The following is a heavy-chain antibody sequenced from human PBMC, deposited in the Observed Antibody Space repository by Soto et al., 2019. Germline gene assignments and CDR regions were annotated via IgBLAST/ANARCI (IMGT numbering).Heavy chain of an antibody. CDR3: AREQFEEGYYYYGMDV. Sequence: QVQLVQSGAEVKKPGASVKVSCKASGYTFTGYYMHWARQAPGQGLEWMGWINPNSGGTNYAQKFQGRVTMTRDTSISTAYMELSRLRSDDTAVYYCAREQFEEGYYYYGMDVWGQGTTVTVSS. CDR2: INPNSGGT. CDR1: GYTFTGYY. V-gene: IGHV1-2*02. J-gene: IGHJ6*02. D-gene: IGHD3-10*01.